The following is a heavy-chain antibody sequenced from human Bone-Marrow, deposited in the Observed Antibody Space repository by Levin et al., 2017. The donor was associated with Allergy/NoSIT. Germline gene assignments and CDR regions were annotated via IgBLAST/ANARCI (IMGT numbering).Heavy chain of an antibody. CDR3: AREKRAGTYKGFGY. CDR1: GGSITTGNW. D-gene: IGHD3-10*01. V-gene: IGHV4-4*02. Sequence: SETLSLTCAVSGGSITTGNWWMWVRQSPGKGLEWIGEIFHNGDTNYNPSLKSRVIMSVDKSKNQFSLRLYSLTAADTAIYYCAREKRAGTYKGFGYWGQGTLVTVSS. J-gene: IGHJ4*02. CDR2: IFHNGDT.